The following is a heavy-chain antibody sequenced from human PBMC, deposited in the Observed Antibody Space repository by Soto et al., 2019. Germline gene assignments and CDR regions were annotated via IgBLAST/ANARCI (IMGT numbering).Heavy chain of an antibody. Sequence: QVQLVESGGGVVQPGRSLRLSCAASGFTFSSYGMHWVRQAPGKGLEWVAVISYDGSNKYYADSVKGRFTISRDNSKNPLFLQMNSLRAEDTAVYYCAKDRTPFWWSGVFYTMDVWGQGTTVTVSS. CDR1: GFTFSSYG. V-gene: IGHV3-30*18. D-gene: IGHD3-16*01. CDR3: AKDRTPFWWSGVFYTMDV. CDR2: ISYDGSNK. J-gene: IGHJ6*02.